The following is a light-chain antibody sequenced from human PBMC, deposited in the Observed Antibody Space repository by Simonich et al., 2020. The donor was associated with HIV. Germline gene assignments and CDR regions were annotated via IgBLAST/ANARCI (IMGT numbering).Light chain of an antibody. CDR2: WAS. CDR3: QQYYGTPIT. V-gene: IGKV4-1*01. CDR1: RSVLSGSNNRNL. J-gene: IGKJ5*01. Sequence: DIVMTQSPDSLAVSLGARATINCKSSRSVLSGSNNRNLLGWFQQKPGQPPKLLIYWASTRESGVPDRFSGSGSGTDFTLTISSLQAEDVAVYYCQQYYGTPITFGQGTRLEI.